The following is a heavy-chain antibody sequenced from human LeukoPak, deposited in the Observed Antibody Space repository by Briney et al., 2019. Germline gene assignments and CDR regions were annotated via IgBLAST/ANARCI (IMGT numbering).Heavy chain of an antibody. CDR3: ARVIIVGATGI. V-gene: IGHV3-48*03. CDR1: GFTFSSYE. D-gene: IGHD1-26*01. Sequence: QPGGSLRLSCAASGFTFSSYEMNWVRQAPGKGLEWVSYVSSGGSTVHYADSAKGRFTISRDNAKNSLYLQMNSLRAEDTAVYYCARVIIVGATGIWGQGTMVTVSS. J-gene: IGHJ3*02. CDR2: VSSGGSTV.